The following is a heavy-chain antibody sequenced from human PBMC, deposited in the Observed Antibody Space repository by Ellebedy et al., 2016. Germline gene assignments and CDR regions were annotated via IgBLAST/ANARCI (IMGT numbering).Heavy chain of an antibody. CDR3: ASRPNWYFDL. CDR1: GGSFSGYY. Sequence: SETLSLXCAVYGGSFSGYYWTWIRQPPGKGLEWIGEINHRGSTNYNPSLKSRVTISVETSKNQFSLKLSSVTAADTAVYYCASRPNWYFDLWGRGTLVTVSS. V-gene: IGHV4-34*01. J-gene: IGHJ2*01. CDR2: INHRGST.